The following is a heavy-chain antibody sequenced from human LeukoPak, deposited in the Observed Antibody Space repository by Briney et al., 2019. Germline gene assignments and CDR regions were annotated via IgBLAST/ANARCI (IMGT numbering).Heavy chain of an antibody. J-gene: IGHJ4*02. Sequence: GRSLRLTCAASGFTRSSYAMHWVRQAPGKGLEWVAVISYDGSNKYYADSVKGRFTISRDNSKNTLYLQMNSLRAEDTAVYYCAPEWELNYWGQGPLVTVSS. CDR3: APEWELNY. V-gene: IGHV3-30-3*01. D-gene: IGHD1-26*01. CDR2: ISYDGSNK. CDR1: GFTRSSYA.